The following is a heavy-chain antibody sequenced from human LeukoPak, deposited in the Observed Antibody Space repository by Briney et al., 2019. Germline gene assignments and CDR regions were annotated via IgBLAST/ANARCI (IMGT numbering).Heavy chain of an antibody. CDR1: GFTFSNNY. CDR3: ARAYTGYFSGTLEF. Sequence: GASLTLSCAPSGFTFSNNYMSCIRQPPGKGLEWVSYISTSGITTYYTDSVKGRFTISRDNAKNSLSLQINSLRVEDTAVYYCARAYTGYFSGTLEFWGRGTLVTVSS. CDR2: ISTSGITT. V-gene: IGHV3-11*04. J-gene: IGHJ4*02. D-gene: IGHD3-9*01.